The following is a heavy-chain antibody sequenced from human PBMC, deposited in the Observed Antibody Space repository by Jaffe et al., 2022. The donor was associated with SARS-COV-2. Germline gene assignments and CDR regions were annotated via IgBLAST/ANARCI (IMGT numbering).Heavy chain of an antibody. CDR3: ARLMELRVLWYFDL. V-gene: IGHV3-7*03. Sequence: EVQLVESGGGLVQSGGSLRLSCAASGFTFSSYWMSWVRQAPGKGLEWVANIRQDEGERYYVDSVEGRFTISRDNAKNSLYLQMNSLRAEDTAIYYCARLMELRVLWYFDLWGRGTLVTVSS. J-gene: IGHJ2*01. CDR1: GFTFSSYW. CDR2: IRQDEGER. D-gene: IGHD1-7*01.